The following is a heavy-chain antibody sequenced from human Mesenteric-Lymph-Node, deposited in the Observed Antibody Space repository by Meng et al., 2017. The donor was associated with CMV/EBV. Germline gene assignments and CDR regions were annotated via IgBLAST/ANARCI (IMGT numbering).Heavy chain of an antibody. J-gene: IGHJ4*02. Sequence: SETLSLTCNVSGGSISSSNYFWGWIRQPPGKGLEWIGHIYYIGTTQYTPFLNSRVTMSVDTSKNQFSLRLSSVTAGDTAVYYCARRARGGSFEYWGQGALVTVSS. CDR2: IYYIGTT. D-gene: IGHD6-25*01. V-gene: IGHV4-39*01. CDR1: GGSISSSNYF. CDR3: ARRARGGSFEY.